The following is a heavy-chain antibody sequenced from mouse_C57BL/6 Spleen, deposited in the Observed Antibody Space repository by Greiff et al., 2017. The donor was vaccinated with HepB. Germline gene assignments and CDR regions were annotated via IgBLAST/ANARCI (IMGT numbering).Heavy chain of an antibody. Sequence: EVKLMESGPGLVKPSQSLSLTCSVTGYSITSGYYWNWIRQFPGNKLEWMGYISYDGSNNYNPSLKNRISITRDTSKNQFFLKLNSVTTEDTATYYCASGGYYSAYWGQGTLVTVSA. CDR2: ISYDGSN. CDR1: GYSITSGYY. J-gene: IGHJ3*01. CDR3: ASGGYYSAY. D-gene: IGHD2-3*01. V-gene: IGHV3-6*01.